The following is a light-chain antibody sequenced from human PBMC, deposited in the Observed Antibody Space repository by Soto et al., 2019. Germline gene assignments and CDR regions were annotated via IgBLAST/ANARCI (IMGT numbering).Light chain of an antibody. CDR3: QSYDSSLSVSYV. CDR1: RSNIGAGYD. J-gene: IGLJ1*01. CDR2: GNN. Sequence: QSVLTQPPSVSGAPGQRVTISCSGSRSNIGAGYDVHWYQQLPGAAPKLLIYGNNNRPSGVPDRFSGSKSGTSASLAITGLQAEDEGDYYCQSYDSSLSVSYVFGTGTKVTV. V-gene: IGLV1-40*01.